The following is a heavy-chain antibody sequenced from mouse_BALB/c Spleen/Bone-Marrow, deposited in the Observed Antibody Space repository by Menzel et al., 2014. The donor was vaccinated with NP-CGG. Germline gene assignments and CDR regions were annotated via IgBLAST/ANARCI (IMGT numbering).Heavy chain of an antibody. CDR1: GFTFSNYA. D-gene: IGHD1-1*01. V-gene: IGHV5-6-5*01. CDR3: ARNYYGSFAY. CDR2: ISTGGST. J-gene: IGHJ3*01. Sequence: EVKLEESGGDLVKPGGSLKLSCAAPGFTFSNYALSWVCQTPEKRLEWVASISTGGSTYYLDSVKGRFTISRDSARNILYLQMSSLRSEDTAMYYCARNYYGSFAYWGQGTLVTVSA.